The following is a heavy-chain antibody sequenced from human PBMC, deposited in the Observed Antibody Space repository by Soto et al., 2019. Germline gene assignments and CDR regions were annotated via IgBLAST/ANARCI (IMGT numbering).Heavy chain of an antibody. Sequence: GGSLRLSCEASGFTFSIYWMTWVRQGPGKGLEWVSSISSSSSYIYYADSVKGRFTISRDNAKNSLYLQMNSLRAEDTAVYYCARTESYYDSSGYHHIFDYWGQGTLVTVSS. CDR1: GFTFSIYW. D-gene: IGHD3-22*01. CDR2: ISSSSSYI. J-gene: IGHJ4*02. CDR3: ARTESYYDSSGYHHIFDY. V-gene: IGHV3-21*01.